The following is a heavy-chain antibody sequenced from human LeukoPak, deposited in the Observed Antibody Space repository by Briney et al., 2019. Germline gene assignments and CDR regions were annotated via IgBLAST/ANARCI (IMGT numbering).Heavy chain of an antibody. CDR3: ARATPLLSSGYYAY. CDR1: GYTFTVYY. J-gene: IGHJ4*02. CDR2: INPNSGGT. Sequence: ASVKVSCKASGYTFTVYYMHWVRQAPGQGLEWMGWINPNSGGTNYSQKFQDRVTMTRDTSISTAYMELSRLRSDDTAVYYCARATPLLSSGYYAYWGQGTLVTVSS. V-gene: IGHV1-2*02. D-gene: IGHD3-22*01.